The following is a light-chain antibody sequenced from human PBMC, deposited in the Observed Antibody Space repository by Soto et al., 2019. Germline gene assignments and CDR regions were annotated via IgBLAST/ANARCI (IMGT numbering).Light chain of an antibody. CDR2: FAS. V-gene: IGKV3-15*01. CDR1: QTVSNN. J-gene: IGKJ4*01. Sequence: ERVMTQFPATLSVSPGAKATLSCRASQTVSNNLAWYQQKPGQAPRLLIYFASTRATGVPARFSGSGSGTEFTLTISSLQSEDSAVYYCQRYNEWPLTFGGGTKLETK. CDR3: QRYNEWPLT.